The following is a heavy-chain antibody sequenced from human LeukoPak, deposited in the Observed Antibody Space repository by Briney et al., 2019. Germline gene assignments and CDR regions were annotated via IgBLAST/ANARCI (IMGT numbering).Heavy chain of an antibody. CDR1: GFTFSSYG. D-gene: IGHD3-22*01. CDR2: ISYDGSNK. V-gene: IGHV3-30*18. J-gene: IGHJ4*02. Sequence: GRSLRLSCAASGFTFSSYGMHWVRQAPGKGLEWVAVISYDGSNKYYADSVKGRFTISRDNSKNTLYLQMNSLRAEDTAVYYCAKDSNYYDSSGYPRSFDYWGQGTLVTVSS. CDR3: AKDSNYYDSSGYPRSFDY.